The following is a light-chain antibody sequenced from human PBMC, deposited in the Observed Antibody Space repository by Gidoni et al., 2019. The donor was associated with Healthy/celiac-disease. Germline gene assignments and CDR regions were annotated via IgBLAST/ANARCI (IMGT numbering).Light chain of an antibody. CDR3: QQYDGEGLT. CDR1: QDISNY. CDR2: DAS. J-gene: IGKJ4*01. Sequence: DIHLPPSPSSLSASVGDRVTITCQASQDISNYFNWYQQKPGKAPKLLIYDASNLETGVPSRCSGSGSGTDFTFSSSSLQPEDIATYYCQQYDGEGLTFGGXTKVEIK. V-gene: IGKV1-33*01.